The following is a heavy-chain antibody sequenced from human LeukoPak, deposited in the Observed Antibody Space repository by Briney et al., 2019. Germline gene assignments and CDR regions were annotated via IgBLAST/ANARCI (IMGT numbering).Heavy chain of an antibody. CDR2: IDPRSGRT. CDR3: ARGSFGIVATIDY. D-gene: IGHD5-12*01. CDR1: RDIFTAYY. J-gene: IGHJ4*02. Sequence: ASVKVSCKASRDIFTAYYIHWVRQAPGQGLEWMGIIDPRSGRTTYAQTFQGRVTMTRNTSISTAYMELSSLRSEDTAVYYCARGSFGIVATIDYWGQGTLVTVSS. V-gene: IGHV1-46*01.